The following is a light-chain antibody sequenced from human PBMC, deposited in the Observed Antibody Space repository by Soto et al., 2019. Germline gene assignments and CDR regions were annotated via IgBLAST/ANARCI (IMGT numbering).Light chain of an antibody. CDR3: TFYLTWTALV. CDR2: DVS. J-gene: IGLJ3*02. V-gene: IGLV2-14*01. CDR1: SSEVGGYNY. Sequence: QSALTQPASVSGSPGQSITISCTGTSSEVGGYNYVSWYQQHPGKAPKLMIYDVSNRPSGVSNRFSGSKSGNTASLTISGLQAEDEADYYCTFYLTWTALVFGGGTKVTVL.